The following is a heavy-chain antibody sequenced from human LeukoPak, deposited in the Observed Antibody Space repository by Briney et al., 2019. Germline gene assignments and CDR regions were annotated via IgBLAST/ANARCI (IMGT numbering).Heavy chain of an antibody. V-gene: IGHV3-66*04. Sequence: GGSLRLSCAASGFSVSSNSMNWVRQAPRTGLEWVSVLSAVGSTYYADSVKGRFTISRDNSKNTVYLQMNSLRAEDTAVYYCARRAGAYSHPYDYWGQGTLVTVSS. D-gene: IGHD4/OR15-4a*01. CDR1: GFSVSSNS. CDR3: ARRAGAYSHPYDY. CDR2: LSAVGST. J-gene: IGHJ4*02.